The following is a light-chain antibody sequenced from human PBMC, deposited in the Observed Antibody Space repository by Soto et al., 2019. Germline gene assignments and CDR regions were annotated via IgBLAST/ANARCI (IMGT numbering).Light chain of an antibody. CDR1: RSDVGGYNY. CDR2: DVS. J-gene: IGLJ3*02. CDR3: CSYAGSSLVV. V-gene: IGLV2-11*01. Sequence: QSALTQPRSVSGSPGQSVTISCTGTRSDVGGYNYVSWYQQHPGKAPKLMIYDVSKRPSGVPDRFSGSKSDNTASLTISGLQTEDEADYYCCSYAGSSLVVFGGGTKLNVL.